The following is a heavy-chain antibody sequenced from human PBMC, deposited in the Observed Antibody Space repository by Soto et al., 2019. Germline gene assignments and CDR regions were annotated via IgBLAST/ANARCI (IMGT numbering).Heavy chain of an antibody. Sequence: QVQLVQYGAEVKKPGSSVKVSCKASGGTFSSYTISWVRQAPGQGLEWMGRIIPILGIANYAQKFQGRVTITADKSTSTAYMELSSLRSEDTAVYYCARDSYCGGDCYSPINWFDPGGQGTLVTVSS. D-gene: IGHD2-21*01. CDR1: GGTFSSYT. CDR2: IIPILGIA. J-gene: IGHJ5*02. CDR3: ARDSYCGGDCYSPINWFDP. V-gene: IGHV1-69*08.